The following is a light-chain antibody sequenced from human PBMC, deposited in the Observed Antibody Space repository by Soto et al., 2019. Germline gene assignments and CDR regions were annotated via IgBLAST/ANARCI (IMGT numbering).Light chain of an antibody. CDR2: GVS. Sequence: ESVLTQSPGTLSLSPGERATLSCRATQSVTNNYFACYQQKPGQSPRLLIYGVSSRAADLPDRFSGSGSGTDFTLTISRLEPEDFVVYYCQQYSTLPHTFGQGTKLEVK. J-gene: IGKJ2*01. V-gene: IGKV3-20*01. CDR1: QSVTNNY. CDR3: QQYSTLPHT.